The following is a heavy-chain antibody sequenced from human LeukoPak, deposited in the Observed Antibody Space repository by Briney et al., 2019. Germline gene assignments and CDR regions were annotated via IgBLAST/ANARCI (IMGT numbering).Heavy chain of an antibody. V-gene: IGHV4-4*09. CDR1: GGSISSYY. CDR3: ARRSSDYYFDY. D-gene: IGHD3-22*01. CDR2: IRTSGS. J-gene: IGHJ4*02. Sequence: SETLSLACTVSGGSISSYYWTWIRQPPGKGLEWIGYIRTSGSNYNPSLKSRVTISIDTSKNQFSLRLTSVTAADTAMYYCARRSSDYYFDYWGQGTLVTVSS.